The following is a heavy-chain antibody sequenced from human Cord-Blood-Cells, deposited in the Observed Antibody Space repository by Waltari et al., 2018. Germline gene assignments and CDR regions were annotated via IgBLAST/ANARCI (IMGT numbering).Heavy chain of an antibody. J-gene: IGHJ4*02. Sequence: QVQLQQWGAGLLKPSETLSLTCAVYGGSFSGYYWSWIRQPPGKGLEWIGESNHSGSTNYNPALKSRVTISVDTSKNQFSLKLSSVTAADTAVYYCARQRSDFWSGYFPYYFDYWGQGTLVTVSS. D-gene: IGHD3-3*01. CDR2: SNHSGST. V-gene: IGHV4-34*01. CDR3: ARQRSDFWSGYFPYYFDY. CDR1: GGSFSGYY.